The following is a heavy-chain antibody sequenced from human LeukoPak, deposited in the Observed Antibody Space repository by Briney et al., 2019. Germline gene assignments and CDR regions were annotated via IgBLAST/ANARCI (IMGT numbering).Heavy chain of an antibody. J-gene: IGHJ4*02. CDR2: INEDGSEK. CDR3: ARDSDAYDY. Sequence: PGGSLRLSCAASGFTFSSYWMHWVRQAPGKGLELVASINEDGSEKYYVDSVKGRFTISRDNPKKSLYLQLNSLRVDDTAVYFCARDSDAYDYWGQGTLVTVSS. CDR1: GFTFSSYW. D-gene: IGHD2-2*01. V-gene: IGHV3-7*01.